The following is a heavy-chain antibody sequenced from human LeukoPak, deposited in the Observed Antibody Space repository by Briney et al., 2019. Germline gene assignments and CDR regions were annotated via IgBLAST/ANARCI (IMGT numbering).Heavy chain of an antibody. D-gene: IGHD5-18*01. CDR2: INHSGST. Sequence: SETLSLTCAVYGGSFSGYYWSWIRQPPGKGLEWIGEINHSGSTNYNPSLKSRVTISVDTSKNQFSLKLSSVTAADTAVYYCARVGGYSYGYTYYYMDVWGKGTTVTVSS. V-gene: IGHV4-34*01. J-gene: IGHJ6*03. CDR1: GGSFSGYY. CDR3: ARVGGYSYGYTYYYMDV.